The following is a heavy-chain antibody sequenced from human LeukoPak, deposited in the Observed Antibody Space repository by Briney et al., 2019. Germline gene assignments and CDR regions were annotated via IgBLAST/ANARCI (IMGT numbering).Heavy chain of an antibody. CDR1: GCTFSSYA. CDR3: ARDHCSGGSCDKR. J-gene: IGHJ4*02. CDR2: IIPIFGTA. Sequence: SVKVSCKASGCTFSSYAISWVRQAPGQGLEWMGRIIPIFGTANYAQNFQGRVTITTDESTSTAYMELRSMRSEDTAVDYCARDHCSGGSCDKRWGQGTLVTVSS. D-gene: IGHD2-15*01. V-gene: IGHV1-69*05.